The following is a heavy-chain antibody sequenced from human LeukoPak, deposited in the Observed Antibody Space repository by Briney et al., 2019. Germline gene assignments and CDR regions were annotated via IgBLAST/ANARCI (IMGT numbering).Heavy chain of an antibody. CDR1: GGSISSGDYY. CDR2: IYYSGST. V-gene: IGHV4-30-4*01. D-gene: IGHD6-13*01. J-gene: IGHJ4*02. CDR3: ASQARGSSKRFEY. Sequence: SETLSLTCTVSGGSISSGDYYWSWIRQPPGKGLEWIGYIYYSGSTYYNPSLKSRVTISVDTSKNQFSLKLSSVTAADTAVYYCASQARGSSKRFEYWGQGTLVAVSA.